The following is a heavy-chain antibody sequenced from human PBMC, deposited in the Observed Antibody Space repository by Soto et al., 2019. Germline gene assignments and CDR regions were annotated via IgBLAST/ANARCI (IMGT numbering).Heavy chain of an antibody. Sequence: SETLSLTCTVSCGSISSYYWSWIRQPPGKGLEWIGYIYYSGSTNYNPSLKSRVTISVDTSKNQFSLKLSSVTAADTAVYYCARVGGGLRFLEWLPSTYYYYMDVWGKGTTVTVSS. CDR1: CGSISSYY. CDR2: IYYSGST. J-gene: IGHJ6*03. D-gene: IGHD3-3*01. CDR3: ARVGGGLRFLEWLPSTYYYYMDV. V-gene: IGHV4-59*01.